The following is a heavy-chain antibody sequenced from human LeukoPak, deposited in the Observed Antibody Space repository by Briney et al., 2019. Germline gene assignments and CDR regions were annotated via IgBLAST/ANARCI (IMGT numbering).Heavy chain of an antibody. CDR3: ARPGGGYNLPLDY. CDR2: IIPIFGTA. D-gene: IGHD5-24*01. Sequence: SVKVSCKASGGTFSSYAISWVRQAPGQGLEWMGRIIPIFGTANYAQKFQGRVTITTDESTSTAYTELSSLRSEDTAVYYCARPGGGYNLPLDYWGQGTLVTVSS. J-gene: IGHJ4*02. CDR1: GGTFSSYA. V-gene: IGHV1-69*05.